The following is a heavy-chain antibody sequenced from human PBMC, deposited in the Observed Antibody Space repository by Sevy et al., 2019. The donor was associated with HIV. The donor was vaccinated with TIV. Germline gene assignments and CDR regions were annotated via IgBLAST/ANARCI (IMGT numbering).Heavy chain of an antibody. J-gene: IGHJ4*02. CDR3: AKVFTSGYYVGFDD. CDR2: INRDGSSS. Sequence: GGFLRLSCIASGFTFNDYWMHWVRQVPGKGLEWVSRINRDGSSSSYADAVKGRFTISRDNAKNMLFLEMNGLRVEDTAMYFCAKVFTSGYYVGFDDWGQGTLVTVSS. D-gene: IGHD3-3*01. V-gene: IGHV3-74*01. CDR1: GFTFNDYW.